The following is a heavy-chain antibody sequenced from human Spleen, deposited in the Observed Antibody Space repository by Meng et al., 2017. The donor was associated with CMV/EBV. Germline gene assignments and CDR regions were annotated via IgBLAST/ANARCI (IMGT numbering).Heavy chain of an antibody. V-gene: IGHV3-30*02. D-gene: IGHD6-13*01. CDR1: GFTFSSYG. CDR3: ARDQPTIAGPY. Sequence: GGSLRLSCAASGFTFSSYGMHWVRQAPGKGLEWVAFIRFDGSIKYYADSVKGRITISRDKSKNTLYLQTNSLRAEDTAVYFCARDQPTIAGPYWGQGTLVTVSS. J-gene: IGHJ4*02. CDR2: IRFDGSIK.